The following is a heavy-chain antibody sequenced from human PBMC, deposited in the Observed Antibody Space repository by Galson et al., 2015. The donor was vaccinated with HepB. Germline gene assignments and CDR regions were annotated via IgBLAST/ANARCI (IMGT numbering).Heavy chain of an antibody. CDR3: ARELRGGFDY. CDR1: GFTFSSYA. Sequence: SLRLSCAASGFTFSSYAMHWVRQAPGKGLEWVAVISYDGSNKYYADSVKGRFTISRDNSKNTLYLQMNSLRVEDTAVYYCARELRGGFDYWGQGTLVTVSS. D-gene: IGHD2-15*01. V-gene: IGHV3-30-3*01. CDR2: ISYDGSNK. J-gene: IGHJ4*02.